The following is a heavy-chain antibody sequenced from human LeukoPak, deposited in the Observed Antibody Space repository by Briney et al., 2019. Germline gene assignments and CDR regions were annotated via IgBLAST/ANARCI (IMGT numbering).Heavy chain of an antibody. D-gene: IGHD6-25*01. J-gene: IGHJ3*02. Sequence: SETLSLTCTVSGGSISSYYWSLIRQAPGKGLDWIGYIYHSGSTNYNPSLKSRVTISVDTSKNQFSLKLSSVAAADTAMYYCARESSGAFEIWGQGTMVTVSS. CDR2: IYHSGST. CDR3: ARESSGAFEI. CDR1: GGSISSYY. V-gene: IGHV4-59*01.